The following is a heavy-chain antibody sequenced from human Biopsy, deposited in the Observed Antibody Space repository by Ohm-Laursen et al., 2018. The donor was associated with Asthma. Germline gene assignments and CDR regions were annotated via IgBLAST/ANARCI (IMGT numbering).Heavy chain of an antibody. CDR1: GYTFISFA. D-gene: IGHD3-9*01. J-gene: IGHJ3*01. Sequence: ASVKVSCKASGYTFISFAIHWARQAPGHRLEWMGWVNTGNGATKHSPKFQGTATITRDPSASTAYMELRSLRSEDTATYYCARTYYDFLTGQVKDVFGVWGQGTMVTVSS. V-gene: IGHV1-3*04. CDR3: ARTYYDFLTGQVKDVFGV. CDR2: VNTGNGAT.